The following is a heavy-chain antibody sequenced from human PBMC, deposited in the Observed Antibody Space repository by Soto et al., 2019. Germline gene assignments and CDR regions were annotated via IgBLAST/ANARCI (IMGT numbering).Heavy chain of an antibody. CDR1: GGSISSYY. Sequence: SLTCTVSGGSISSYYWSWIRQPPGKGLEWIGYIYYSGSTNYNPSLKSRVTISVDTSKNQFSLKLSSVTAADTAVYYCARGLGAGLTSYWGQGTLVTVSS. CDR3: ARGLGAGLTSY. J-gene: IGHJ4*02. V-gene: IGHV4-59*01. CDR2: IYYSGST. D-gene: IGHD6-19*01.